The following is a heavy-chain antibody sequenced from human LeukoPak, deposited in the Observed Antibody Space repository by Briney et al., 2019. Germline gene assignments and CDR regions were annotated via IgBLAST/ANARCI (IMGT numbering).Heavy chain of an antibody. V-gene: IGHV3-48*01. D-gene: IGHD5-18*01. CDR2: ISSSSSTI. CDR1: GFTFSSYS. J-gene: IGHJ4*02. Sequence: GGSLRLSCATSGFTFSSYSMNWVRQAPGKGLEWVSYISSSSSTIYYADSVKGRFTISRDNAKNSLYLQMNSLRAEDTAVYYCARVQVSHVLYYFDYWGQGTLVTVSS. CDR3: ARVQVSHVLYYFDY.